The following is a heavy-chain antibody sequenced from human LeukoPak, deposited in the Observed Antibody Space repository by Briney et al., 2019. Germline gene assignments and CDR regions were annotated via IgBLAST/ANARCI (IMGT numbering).Heavy chain of an antibody. CDR2: ISSSSSYI. D-gene: IGHD6-13*01. Sequence: GGSLRLSCAASGFTFSSYSMNWVRQAPGKGLEWVSSISSSSSYIYYADSVKGRFTISRDNAKNSLYLQMNSLRAEDAAVYYCARWAAAGKDYWGQGTLVTVSS. CDR1: GFTFSSYS. CDR3: ARWAAAGKDY. V-gene: IGHV3-21*01. J-gene: IGHJ4*02.